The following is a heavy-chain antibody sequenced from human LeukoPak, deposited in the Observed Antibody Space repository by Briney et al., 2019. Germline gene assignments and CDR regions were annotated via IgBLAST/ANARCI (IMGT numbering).Heavy chain of an antibody. Sequence: SETLSLTCAVYGGSFSGYYWSWIRQPPGKGLEWIGEINHSGSTNYNPSLKSRVTISVDTSKNQFSLKLSSVTAADTAVYYCARVPLNTYCSSTSCYGHDAFDIWGQGTMVTVSS. CDR3: ARVPLNTYCSSTSCYGHDAFDI. CDR2: INHSGST. V-gene: IGHV4-34*01. D-gene: IGHD2-2*01. J-gene: IGHJ3*02. CDR1: GGSFSGYY.